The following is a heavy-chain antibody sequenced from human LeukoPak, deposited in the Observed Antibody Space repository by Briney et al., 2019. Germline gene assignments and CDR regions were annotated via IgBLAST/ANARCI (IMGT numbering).Heavy chain of an antibody. V-gene: IGHV4-31*03. D-gene: IGHD3-3*01. CDR3: ARSRLSEFGDFWSGPYYYMDV. CDR2: IYYSGST. CDR1: GGSISSGGYY. J-gene: IGHJ6*03. Sequence: SQTLSLTCTVSGGSISSGGYYWSWIRQHPGKGLEWIGYIYYSGSTYYNPSLKSRVTISVDTSKNQFSLKLSSVTAADTAVYYCARSRLSEFGDFWSGPYYYMDVWGKGTTVTVSS.